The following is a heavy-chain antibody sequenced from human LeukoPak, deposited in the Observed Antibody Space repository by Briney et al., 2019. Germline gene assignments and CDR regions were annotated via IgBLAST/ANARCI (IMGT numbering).Heavy chain of an antibody. V-gene: IGHV5-51*01. CDR2: IYPGDSDT. Sequence: GESLKISCKGSGYGFTSYWMGWVRQMPGKGLEWMGIIYPGDSDTRYSPSFQGQVTISADKSISTAYLQWSSLKASDTAIYYCARQTTDSSPFVYRGQGTLVTVSS. CDR1: GYGFTSYW. CDR3: ARQTTDSSPFVY. D-gene: IGHD1-1*01. J-gene: IGHJ4*02.